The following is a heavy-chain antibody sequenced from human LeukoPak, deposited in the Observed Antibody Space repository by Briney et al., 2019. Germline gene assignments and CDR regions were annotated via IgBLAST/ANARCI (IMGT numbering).Heavy chain of an antibody. CDR1: GFTFSSYS. J-gene: IGHJ4*02. Sequence: GGSLRLSCAASGFTFSSYSMNWVRQAPGKGLEWVSSISSSSSYIYYADSVKGRFTISRDNAKNSLYLQMNSLRAEDTALYYCARSGKLSGYDFYYWGQGTLVTVSS. D-gene: IGHD5-12*01. CDR2: ISSSSSYI. CDR3: ARSGKLSGYDFYY. V-gene: IGHV3-21*01.